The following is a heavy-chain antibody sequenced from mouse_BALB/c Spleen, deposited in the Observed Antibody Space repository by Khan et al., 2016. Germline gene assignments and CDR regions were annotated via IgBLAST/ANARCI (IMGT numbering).Heavy chain of an antibody. J-gene: IGHJ3*01. Sequence: EVELVESGGGLVKPGGSLKLSCAATGFTFSSYAMSWVRQSPEKRLEWVAEISSGGSYTYYPDTVTGRFTISRDNAKNTLYLEMSSLRSGVTAIYYCARAYSPYWGQGTLVTVSA. D-gene: IGHD2-12*01. V-gene: IGHV5-9-4*01. CDR2: ISSGGSYT. CDR1: GFTFSSYA. CDR3: ARAYSPY.